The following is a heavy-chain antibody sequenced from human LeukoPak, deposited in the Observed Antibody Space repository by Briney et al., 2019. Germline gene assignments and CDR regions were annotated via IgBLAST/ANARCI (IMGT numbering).Heavy chain of an antibody. D-gene: IGHD3-22*01. CDR1: GFTFSSYA. CDR3: ARDVLVVVITTVDY. V-gene: IGHV3-30-3*01. Sequence: GGSLRLSCAASGFTFSSYAMHWVRQAPGKGLEWVAVISYDGSNKYYADSVKGRFTISRDNSKNTLYLQMNSLRAEDTAVYYCARDVLVVVITTVDYWGQGTLVTVSS. CDR2: ISYDGSNK. J-gene: IGHJ4*02.